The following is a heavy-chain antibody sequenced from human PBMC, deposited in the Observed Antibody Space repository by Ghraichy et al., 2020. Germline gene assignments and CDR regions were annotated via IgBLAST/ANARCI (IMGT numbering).Heavy chain of an antibody. J-gene: IGHJ3*02. D-gene: IGHD2-15*01. V-gene: IGHV3-43*02. Sequence: GESLRLSCAASGFTFDDYAMHWVRQAPGKGLEWVSLISGDGGSTYYADSVKGRFTISRDNSKTSLYLQMNSLRTEDTALYYCAGSYCSGGSCYHLWAFDIWGQGTMVTVSS. CDR2: ISGDGGST. CDR1: GFTFDDYA. CDR3: AGSYCSGGSCYHLWAFDI.